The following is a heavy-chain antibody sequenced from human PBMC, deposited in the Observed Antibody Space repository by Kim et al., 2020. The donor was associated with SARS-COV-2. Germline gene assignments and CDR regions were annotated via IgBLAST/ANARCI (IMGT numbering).Heavy chain of an antibody. CDR3: TRVPRMTLASWDAFD. V-gene: IGHV3-73*01. J-gene: IGHJ3*02. D-gene: IGHD2-15*01. CDR2: IRSDANGYAS. CDR1: GFTFSDSA. Sequence: GGSLRLSCAASGFTFSDSAMHWVRQASGKGLEWVGRIRSDANGYASAYAATGRVTFSIDRDNEKHSPYLQRHSLKTADTYEYYCTRVPRMTLASWDAFD.